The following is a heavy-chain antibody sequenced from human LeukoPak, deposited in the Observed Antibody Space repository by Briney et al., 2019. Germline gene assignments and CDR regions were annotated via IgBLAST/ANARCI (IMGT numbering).Heavy chain of an antibody. Sequence: VASVKVSCKSSGGTLSSYAIIWVRQAPGQGLEWMGGIIPIFGTANYAQKFQGRVTITADVSTSTAYMELSSLRSEDPAVYYCARDCKGSSWYIFDYWGQGTLVTVSS. CDR2: IIPIFGTA. D-gene: IGHD6-13*01. CDR1: GGTLSSYA. V-gene: IGHV1-69*01. J-gene: IGHJ4*02. CDR3: ARDCKGSSWYIFDY.